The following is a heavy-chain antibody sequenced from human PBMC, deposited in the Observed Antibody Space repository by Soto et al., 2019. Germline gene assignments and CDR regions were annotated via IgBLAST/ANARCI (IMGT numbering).Heavy chain of an antibody. CDR3: ARLMGSTTTSADF. CDR2: IYPGDSDT. D-gene: IGHD1-26*01. Sequence: PGESLKNSCKGSGDSFATYWIVLVRQMPGKGLEWMGIIYPGDSDTRYSPSFQGQVTISADRSISTAYLQWSSLRASDTAMFYCARLMGSTTTSADFWGQGTLVTVSS. CDR1: GDSFATYW. J-gene: IGHJ4*02. V-gene: IGHV5-51*01.